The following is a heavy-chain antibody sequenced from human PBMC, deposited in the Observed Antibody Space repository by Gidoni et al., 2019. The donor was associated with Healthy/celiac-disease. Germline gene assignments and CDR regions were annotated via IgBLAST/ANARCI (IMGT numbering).Heavy chain of an antibody. Sequence: QLQLQESGPGLVKPSETLSLTCTVSGGSISSSSYYWGWIRQPPGKGLEWIGSIYYSGRTYYNPSLKSRVTISVDTSKNQFSLKLSSVTAADTAVYYCARRGVVIKDYFDYWGQGTLVTVSS. V-gene: IGHV4-39*01. J-gene: IGHJ4*02. CDR3: ARRGVVIKDYFDY. D-gene: IGHD3-22*01. CDR2: IYYSGRT. CDR1: GGSISSSSYY.